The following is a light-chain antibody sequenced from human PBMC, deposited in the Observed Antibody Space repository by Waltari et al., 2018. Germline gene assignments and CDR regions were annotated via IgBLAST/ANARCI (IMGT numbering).Light chain of an antibody. Sequence: DIVMTQSPDSLAVSLADSAPIHCKSSQSVLYSSNNKNYLGWYQQKPGQPPRLLIYWAYTRESGVPDRFSGSGSGTDFTLTISSLQAEDVAVYYCQQYFTTPTFGQGTKLEIK. CDR2: WAY. J-gene: IGKJ2*01. V-gene: IGKV4-1*01. CDR1: QSVLYSSNNKNY. CDR3: QQYFTTPT.